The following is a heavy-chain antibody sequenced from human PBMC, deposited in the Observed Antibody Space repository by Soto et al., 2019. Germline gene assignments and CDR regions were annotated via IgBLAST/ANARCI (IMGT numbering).Heavy chain of an antibody. CDR3: GKGLRGGYPGSRIFES. CDR2: INDSGGDT. V-gene: IGHV3-23*01. J-gene: IGHJ4*02. Sequence: GGSLRLSCAASGFRFSTYAMHGVRQAPGKGLEWVSVINDSGGDTKCADSVKGRFSMSRDNSKNTLYLRMDSMRAEEAAVYYYGKGLRGGYPGSRIFESWGQGTPVTVS. D-gene: IGHD3-10*01. CDR1: GFRFSTYA.